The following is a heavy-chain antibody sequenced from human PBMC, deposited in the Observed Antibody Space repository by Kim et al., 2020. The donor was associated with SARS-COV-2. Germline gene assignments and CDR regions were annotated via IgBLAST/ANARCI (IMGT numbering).Heavy chain of an antibody. V-gene: IGHV4-34*01. J-gene: IGHJ4*02. CDR3: ARKQLIAAPFDY. Sequence: NYNPSLKTRVTISLDTSKNQISLNLTSVTAADTAIYYCARKQLIAAPFDYWGQGVPVTVSS. D-gene: IGHD6-13*01.